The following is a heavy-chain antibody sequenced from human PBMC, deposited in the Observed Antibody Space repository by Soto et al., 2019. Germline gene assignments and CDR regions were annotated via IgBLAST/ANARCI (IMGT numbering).Heavy chain of an antibody. Sequence: GGSLRLSCAASGFTFSSYAMSWVRQAPGKGLEWVSAISGSGGSTYYADSVKGRFTISRDNSKNTLYLQMNSLRAEDTAVYYCAKGTWGITIFGVVPFDYWGQGTLVTVSS. CDR3: AKGTWGITIFGVVPFDY. V-gene: IGHV3-23*01. CDR2: ISGSGGST. D-gene: IGHD3-3*01. J-gene: IGHJ4*02. CDR1: GFTFSSYA.